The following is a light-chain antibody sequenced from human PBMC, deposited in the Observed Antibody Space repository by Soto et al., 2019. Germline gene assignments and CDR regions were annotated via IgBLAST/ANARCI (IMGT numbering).Light chain of an antibody. CDR1: SSDVGGYNY. V-gene: IGLV2-14*01. Sequence: QSVLTQPASVSGSPGQSITISCTGTSSDVGGYNYVSWYQQHPGKAPKLLIYEVSNRPSGVSNRFSASKSGNTASLTTSGLQAEDEADYYCSSYTTSSTLDVFGTGTKLTVL. J-gene: IGLJ1*01. CDR2: EVS. CDR3: SSYTTSSTLDV.